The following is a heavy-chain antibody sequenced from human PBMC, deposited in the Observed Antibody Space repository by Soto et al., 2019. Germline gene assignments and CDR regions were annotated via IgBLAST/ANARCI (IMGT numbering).Heavy chain of an antibody. Sequence: QVQLVQSGAEVKKPGASVKVSCKASGYTFTSYGISWVRQAPGQGLEWMGWISAYNGNTNYAQKLQGRVTMTTDTXTXTDXMELRSLRSDDTAVYYCARDRGSSWWSYYYYGMDVWGQGTTVTVSS. CDR2: ISAYNGNT. D-gene: IGHD6-13*01. V-gene: IGHV1-18*01. CDR3: ARDRGSSWWSYYYYGMDV. CDR1: GYTFTSYG. J-gene: IGHJ6*02.